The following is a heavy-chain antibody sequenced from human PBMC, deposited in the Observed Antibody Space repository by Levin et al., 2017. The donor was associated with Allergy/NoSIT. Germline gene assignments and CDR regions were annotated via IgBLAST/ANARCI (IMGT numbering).Heavy chain of an antibody. Sequence: GGSLRLSCAASGFTFDDYAMHWVRQAPGKGLEWVSGISWNSGSIGYADSVKGRFTISRDNAKNSLYLQMNSLRAEDTALYYCAKGYYDILTGYPGSNYFDYWGQGTLVTVSS. CDR2: ISWNSGSI. J-gene: IGHJ4*02. CDR3: AKGYYDILTGYPGSNYFDY. V-gene: IGHV3-9*01. CDR1: GFTFDDYA. D-gene: IGHD3-9*01.